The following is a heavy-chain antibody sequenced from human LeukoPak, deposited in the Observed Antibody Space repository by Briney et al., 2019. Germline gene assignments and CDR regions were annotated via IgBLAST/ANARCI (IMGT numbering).Heavy chain of an antibody. Sequence: PSETLSLTCTVSGGSISTYYWSWVRQPPGMGLEWIGYIYYIGTTNYNPSLKSRVTMSVNTPKKQFSLKVSSVTAADTAVYYCARVGGFEAFDYWGQGTLVTVSS. CDR2: IYYIGTT. D-gene: IGHD5-12*01. V-gene: IGHV4-59*01. J-gene: IGHJ4*02. CDR1: GGSISTYY. CDR3: ARVGGFEAFDY.